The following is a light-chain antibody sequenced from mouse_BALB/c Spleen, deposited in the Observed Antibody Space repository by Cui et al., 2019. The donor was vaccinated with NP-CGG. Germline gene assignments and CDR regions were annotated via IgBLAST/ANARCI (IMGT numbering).Light chain of an antibody. V-gene: IGLV1*01. CDR2: GIN. J-gene: IGLJ1*01. CDR1: TGAVITSNY. CDR3: ALWYSNHWV. Sequence: QAVVSQESAPTTSPGETVTLTCRSSTGAVITSNYANWVQEKPDHLFTGLIGGINNRAPGVPARFSGSLIGDKAALTITGAQTEDEAIYFCALWYSNHWVFGGGTKLTVL.